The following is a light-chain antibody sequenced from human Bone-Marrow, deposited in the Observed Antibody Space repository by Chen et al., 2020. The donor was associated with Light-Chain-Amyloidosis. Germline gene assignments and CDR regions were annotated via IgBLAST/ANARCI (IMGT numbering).Light chain of an antibody. J-gene: IGKJ4*01. CDR1: QSIFYSSTNKNY. V-gene: IGKV4-1*01. CDR2: WTS. CDR3: QQYFAPPLT. Sequence: DIVMTQSPDSLAVSLGERASINCKYSQSIFYSSTNKNYLAWYQLKSGQPPKLLISWTSTRQSGVPDRFRGSGSGTDFPLTISSLQAEDVAVYVCQQYFAPPLTFGGGTKVEIK.